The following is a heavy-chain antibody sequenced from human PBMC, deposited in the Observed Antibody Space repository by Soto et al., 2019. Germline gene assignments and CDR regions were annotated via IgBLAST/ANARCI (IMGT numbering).Heavy chain of an antibody. CDR1: GGSFSGYY. J-gene: IGHJ4*02. D-gene: IGHD5-18*01. Sequence: ETLSLTCAVYGGSFSGYYWSWVRQAPGKGLEWVANIKQDGSDTYYVDSVKGRFTISRDNAKNSLYLQMNSLRAEDTAVYYSATDFGTPMARHWRQGTLVTVS. CDR2: IKQDGSDT. V-gene: IGHV3-7*04. CDR3: ATDFGTPMARH.